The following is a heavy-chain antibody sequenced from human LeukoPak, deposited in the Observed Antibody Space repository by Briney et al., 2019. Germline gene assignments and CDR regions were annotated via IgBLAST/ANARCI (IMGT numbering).Heavy chain of an antibody. CDR3: AKGFDYYDSSGFDP. CDR1: GFTFSSYA. J-gene: IGHJ5*02. D-gene: IGHD3-22*01. V-gene: IGHV3-23*01. CDR2: ISGSGGST. Sequence: PGGSLRLSCAASGFTFSSYAMHWVRQAPGKGLEWVAAISGSGGSTYYADSVKGRFTISRDNSKNTLYLQMNSLRAEDTAVYYCAKGFDYYDSSGFDPWGQGTLVTVSS.